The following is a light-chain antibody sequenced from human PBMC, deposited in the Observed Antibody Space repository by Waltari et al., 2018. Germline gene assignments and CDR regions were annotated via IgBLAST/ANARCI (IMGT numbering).Light chain of an antibody. V-gene: IGLV2-8*01. J-gene: IGLJ3*02. CDR1: SSDVGAYDL. CDR2: EVN. Sequence: QSALTQPPPASGSPGQSVTISCPGASSDVGAYDLVSWYQHDPGKVPKLMIYEVNKRPSGVPDRFSGSKSGNTASLTVSGLQAEDEADYYCSSYGGSGNVVFGGGTKLTVL. CDR3: SSYGGSGNVV.